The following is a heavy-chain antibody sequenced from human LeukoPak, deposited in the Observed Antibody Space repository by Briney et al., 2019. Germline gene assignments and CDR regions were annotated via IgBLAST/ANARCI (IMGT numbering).Heavy chain of an antibody. V-gene: IGHV3-7*05. CDR2: INRDGSEK. CDR1: GFTFSSYW. Sequence: GGSLRLSCAASGFTFSSYWMSWVRQAPGKGLEWVANINRDGSEKYYVDSVKGRFTISRDNAKNSLYLQMNSLRAEDTAVYFCARVTTGGTNRFDPWGQGILVTVSS. D-gene: IGHD6-13*01. J-gene: IGHJ5*02. CDR3: ARVTTGGTNRFDP.